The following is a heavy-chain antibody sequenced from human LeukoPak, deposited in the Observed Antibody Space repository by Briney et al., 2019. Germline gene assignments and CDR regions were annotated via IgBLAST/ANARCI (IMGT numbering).Heavy chain of an antibody. J-gene: IGHJ4*02. CDR3: AREELGGERGIDY. CDR1: GASIISRNW. V-gene: IGHV4-4*02. CDR2: IYQSGTT. Sequence: SGTLSLTCTVSGASIISRNWWTWVRQPPGKGLEWIGEIYQSGTTNYNPSLKSRVAISVDKSKNQFSLNLRSMTAADTAVYYCAREELGGERGIDYWGQGTLVTVSS. D-gene: IGHD3-10*01.